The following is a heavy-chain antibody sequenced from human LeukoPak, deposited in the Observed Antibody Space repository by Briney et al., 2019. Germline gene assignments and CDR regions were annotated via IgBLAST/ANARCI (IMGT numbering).Heavy chain of an antibody. CDR3: AKDDYGDYGRDY. J-gene: IGHJ4*02. V-gene: IGHV3-23*01. Sequence: GGSLRLSCAASGFTVTDAWMNWVRQDPGKGLEWVSAISGSGGSTYYADSVKGRFTISRDNSKNTLYLQMNSLRAEDTAVYYCAKDDYGDYGRDYWGQGTLVTVSS. CDR2: ISGSGGST. CDR1: GFTVTDAW. D-gene: IGHD4-17*01.